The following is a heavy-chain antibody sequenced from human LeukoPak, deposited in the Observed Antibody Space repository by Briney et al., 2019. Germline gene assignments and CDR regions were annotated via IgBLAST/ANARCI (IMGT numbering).Heavy chain of an antibody. CDR3: ARSYGDYDNWFDP. V-gene: IGHV4-59*02. D-gene: IGHD4-17*01. J-gene: IGHJ5*02. CDR2: FYYSGST. Sequence: GSLRLSCAASGFTVSGNYMSWIRQPPGKGLEWIGYFYYSGSTNYNPSLKSRVTISVDRSKNQFSLKLSSVTAADTAVYYCARSYGDYDNWFDPWGQGTLVTVSS. CDR1: GFTVSGNY.